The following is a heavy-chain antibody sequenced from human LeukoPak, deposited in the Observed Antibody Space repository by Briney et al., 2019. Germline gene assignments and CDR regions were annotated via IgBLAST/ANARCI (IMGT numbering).Heavy chain of an antibody. J-gene: IGHJ4*02. Sequence: GGSLSLSCVASGLNFDDSAMHWVRQAPGKGLEWVSLISADGGSTFSADSVKGRFSISRDNSKNSLYLQMNSLRSEDTAMYYCAKESGKFDYWGQGTLVAVSS. CDR2: ISADGGST. CDR1: GLNFDDSA. CDR3: AKESGKFDY. V-gene: IGHV3-43*02.